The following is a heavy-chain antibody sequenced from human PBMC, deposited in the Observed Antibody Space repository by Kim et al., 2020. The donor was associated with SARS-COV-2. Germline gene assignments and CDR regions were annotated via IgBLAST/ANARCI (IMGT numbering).Heavy chain of an antibody. Sequence: NYAQKFQGRVTITADESTSTAYMELSSLRSEDTAVYYWARPFAGPGAFDIWGQGTMVTVSS. V-gene: IGHV1-69*01. D-gene: IGHD3-3*02. CDR3: ARPFAGPGAFDI. J-gene: IGHJ3*02.